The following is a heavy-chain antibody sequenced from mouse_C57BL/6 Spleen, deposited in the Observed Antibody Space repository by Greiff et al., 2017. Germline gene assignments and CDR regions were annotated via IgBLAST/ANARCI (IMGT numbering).Heavy chain of an antibody. Sequence: VQLQQPGAELVRPGSSVKLSCKASGYTFTSYWMDWVKQRPGKGLEWIGNIYPSDSETHYNQKFKDKSTLTVDKSSSTAYMQLSSLTSEYSAVYYCARERDSSGYNYAMDYWGQGTSVTVSS. V-gene: IGHV1-61*01. CDR3: ARERDSSGYNYAMDY. CDR2: IYPSDSET. J-gene: IGHJ4*01. CDR1: GYTFTSYW. D-gene: IGHD3-2*02.